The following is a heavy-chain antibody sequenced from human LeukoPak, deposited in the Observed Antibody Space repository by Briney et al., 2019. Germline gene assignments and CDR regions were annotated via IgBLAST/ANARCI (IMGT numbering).Heavy chain of an antibody. V-gene: IGHV3-21*01. J-gene: IGHJ3*02. CDR1: GFTFSSYT. Sequence: GGSLRLSCAASGFTFSSYTMNWVRQAPGKGLEWVSSISSSSSYIYYADSVRGRFTISGDNAKNSLYLQMNSLRAEDTAVYYCARDLNVWGAFDIWGQGTMVTVSS. CDR3: ARDLNVWGAFDI. D-gene: IGHD7-27*01. CDR2: ISSSSSYI.